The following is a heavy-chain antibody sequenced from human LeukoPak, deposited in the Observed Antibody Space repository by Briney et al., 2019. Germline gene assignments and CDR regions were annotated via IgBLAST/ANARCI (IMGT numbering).Heavy chain of an antibody. Sequence: SETLSLTCTVSGGSISSGSYYWSWIRQPAGKGLEWIGRIYTSGSTNYNPSLKSRVTISVDTSKNQFSLKLSSVTAADTAVYYCARERYSSSWYIVWFDPWGQGTLVTVSS. J-gene: IGHJ5*02. D-gene: IGHD6-13*01. CDR1: GGSISSGSYY. V-gene: IGHV4-61*02. CDR3: ARERYSSSWYIVWFDP. CDR2: IYTSGST.